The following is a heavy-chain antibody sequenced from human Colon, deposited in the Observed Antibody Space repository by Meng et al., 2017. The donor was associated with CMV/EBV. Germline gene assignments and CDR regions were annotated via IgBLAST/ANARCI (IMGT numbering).Heavy chain of an antibody. V-gene: IGHV3-7*01. CDR2: IKPDGSEE. J-gene: IGHJ6*02. Sequence: GGSLRLSCAASGFTFRNYWMSWVRQGPGTGLEWVANIKPDGSEEYYVDSVKGRFTVSRENARNSLFLQMNSLRAEDTAVYYCARVKNFYGLDVWGQGTTVTVSS. CDR3: ARVKNFYGLDV. CDR1: GFTFRNYW.